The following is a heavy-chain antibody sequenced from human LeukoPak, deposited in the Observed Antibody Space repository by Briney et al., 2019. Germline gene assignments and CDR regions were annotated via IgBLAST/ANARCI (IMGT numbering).Heavy chain of an antibody. Sequence: GGSLRLSCAASGFTFSGYSMNWVRQAPGKGLEWVSSISSSSSYIYYADSVKGRFTISRDNAKNSLYLQMNSLRAEDTAVYYCAKPPDSSGNSPWGQGTLVTVSS. V-gene: IGHV3-21*01. J-gene: IGHJ5*02. CDR2: ISSSSSYI. CDR3: AKPPDSSGNSP. CDR1: GFTFSGYS. D-gene: IGHD3-22*01.